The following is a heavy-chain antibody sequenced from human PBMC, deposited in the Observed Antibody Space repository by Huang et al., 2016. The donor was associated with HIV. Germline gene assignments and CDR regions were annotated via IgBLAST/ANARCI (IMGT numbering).Heavy chain of an antibody. V-gene: IGHV4-39*01. CDR1: GDFISSPNYY. Sequence: QLQLQESGPGQVKPSETLSLTCTVSGDFISSPNYYWGGIRQSPGKGLEWVGSVYQSGITNYNPSLKSRVTLSVDTSRNQFSLRLNSVTAADTAVYYCASQHIGAAATWFWGRGTQVAVSS. CDR2: VYQSGIT. D-gene: IGHD6-13*01. J-gene: IGHJ4*02. CDR3: ASQHIGAAATWF.